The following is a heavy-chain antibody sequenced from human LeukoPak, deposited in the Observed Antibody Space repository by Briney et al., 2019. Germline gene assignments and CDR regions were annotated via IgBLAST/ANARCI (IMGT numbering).Heavy chain of an antibody. D-gene: IGHD1-26*01. CDR1: GGSFSGYY. V-gene: IGHV4-34*01. Sequence: PSETLSLTCAVYGGSFSGYYWSWIRQPPGKGLEWIGEINHSGSTNYNPSLKSRVTISVDTSKNQFSLKLSSVTAEDTAVYYCATQWELHPAFWGQGTLVTVSS. CDR2: INHSGST. J-gene: IGHJ4*02. CDR3: ATQWELHPAF.